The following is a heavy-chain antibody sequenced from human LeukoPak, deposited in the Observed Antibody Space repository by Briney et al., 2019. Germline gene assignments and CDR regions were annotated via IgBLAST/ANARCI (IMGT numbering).Heavy chain of an antibody. CDR1: GFTVSSNY. V-gene: IGHV3-66*01. CDR3: ARDRYRFYFDY. Sequence: GGSLRLSCAASGFTVSSNYMSWVRQAPGKGLEWVSVIYSGGSTYYADSVKGRFTISRDNSKNTLYLQMNSLRAEDTAVYYCARDRYRFYFDYWGQGTLVTVSS. J-gene: IGHJ4*02. D-gene: IGHD1-26*01. CDR2: IYSGGST.